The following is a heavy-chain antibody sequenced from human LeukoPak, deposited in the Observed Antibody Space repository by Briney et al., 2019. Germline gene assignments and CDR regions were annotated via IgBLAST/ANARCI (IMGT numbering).Heavy chain of an antibody. J-gene: IGHJ4*02. D-gene: IGHD5-18*01. V-gene: IGHV5-51*01. CDR2: IDPLDSET. CDR3: ARQTAMGRSGDY. Sequence: GESLEISRKASGYRFTSFWIAWVRQIPGKGLEWMGIIDPLDSETRYTPSFQGQVTISVGKSLTTAYQQWNSLKASDTVMYYCARQTAMGRSGDYWGQGTLVAVSS. CDR1: GYRFTSFW.